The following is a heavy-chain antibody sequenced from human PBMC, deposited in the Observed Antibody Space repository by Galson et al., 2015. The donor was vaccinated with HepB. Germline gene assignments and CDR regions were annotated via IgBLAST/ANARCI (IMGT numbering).Heavy chain of an antibody. CDR3: ARNINWGSDY. J-gene: IGHJ4*02. Sequence: SVKVSCKASGYTFTTYYVHWVRQAPGQGLEWMGIINPSDGSFSHTQKFQGRITMTRDTSTSTLYMELSSLSSEDTAVYYCARNINWGSDYWGQGTLVTVSS. CDR1: GYTFTTYY. D-gene: IGHD7-27*01. CDR2: INPSDGSF. V-gene: IGHV1-46*01.